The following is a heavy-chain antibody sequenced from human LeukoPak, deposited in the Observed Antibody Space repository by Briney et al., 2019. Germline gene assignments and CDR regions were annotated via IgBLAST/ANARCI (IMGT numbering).Heavy chain of an antibody. D-gene: IGHD1-20*01. CDR3: ARGGITGTTKVDYYYYGMDV. CDR1: GYTFSDFG. CDR2: ISTYNGNT. V-gene: IGHV1-18*01. J-gene: IGHJ6*02. Sequence: ASVKVSCKASGYTFSDFGISWVRQAPGQGLEWMGWISTYNGNTNYAQKLQGRVAINTDTSTSTAYMELRSLRSDDTAVYYCARGGITGTTKVDYYYYGMDVWGQGTTVTVSS.